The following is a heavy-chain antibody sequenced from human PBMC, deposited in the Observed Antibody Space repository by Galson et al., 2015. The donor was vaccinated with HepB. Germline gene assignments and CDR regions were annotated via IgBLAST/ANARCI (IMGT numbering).Heavy chain of an antibody. CDR2: IGAPGDT. Sequence: SLRLSCAASGFTFSSHDMHWVRQSTGQGLEWVSAIGAPGDTYYPASVQGRFTISRENAKNSLYLQMNSLTAGDTAVYYCARGAYGDANWSFDLWSRGTLVTVSS. D-gene: IGHD4-17*01. J-gene: IGHJ2*01. V-gene: IGHV3-13*04. CDR3: ARGAYGDANWSFDL. CDR1: GFTFSSHD.